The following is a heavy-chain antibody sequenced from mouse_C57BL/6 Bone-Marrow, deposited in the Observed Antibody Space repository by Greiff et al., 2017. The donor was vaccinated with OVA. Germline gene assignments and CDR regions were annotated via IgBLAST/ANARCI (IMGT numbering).Heavy chain of an antibody. D-gene: IGHD4-1*01. CDR2: INPNNGGT. J-gene: IGHJ2*01. CDR1: GYTFTDYY. Sequence: EVQLQQSGPELVKPGASVKISCKASGYTFTDYYMNWVKQSHGKSLEWIGDINPNNGGTSYNQKFKGKATLTVDKSSSTAYMELRSLTSEDSAVYYCASGGWDDFDYWGQDTTLTVSS. CDR3: ASGGWDDFDY. V-gene: IGHV1-26*01.